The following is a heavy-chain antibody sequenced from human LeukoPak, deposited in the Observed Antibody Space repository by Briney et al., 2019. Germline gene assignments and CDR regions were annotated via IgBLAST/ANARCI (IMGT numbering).Heavy chain of an antibody. D-gene: IGHD3-10*01. CDR1: GGSISSGDYY. CDR2: IYYSGST. Sequence: SQTLSLTCTVSGGSISSGDYYWSWIRQPPGKGLEWIGYIYYSGSTYYNPSLKSRVTISVDTSKNQFSLKLSTVTAADTAVYYCARFDYYSSGSYDASGAFDIWGQGTMVTVSS. V-gene: IGHV4-30-4*01. J-gene: IGHJ3*02. CDR3: ARFDYYSSGSYDASGAFDI.